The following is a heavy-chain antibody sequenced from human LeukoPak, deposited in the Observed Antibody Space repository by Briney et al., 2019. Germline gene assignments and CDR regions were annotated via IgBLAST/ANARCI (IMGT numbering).Heavy chain of an antibody. CDR1: GFTFSDYY. J-gene: IGHJ4*02. V-gene: IGHV3-11*06. Sequence: PGGSLRLSCAASGFTFSDYYMSWIRQAPGKGLEWVSYISSGSTYTNYADSVTGRFTISRDNAKNSLYLQMNSLREQDTAVYFCASTSMVGGVILNLFDYWGQGTLVTVSS. CDR2: ISSGSTYT. D-gene: IGHD3-10*01. CDR3: ASTSMVGGVILNLFDY.